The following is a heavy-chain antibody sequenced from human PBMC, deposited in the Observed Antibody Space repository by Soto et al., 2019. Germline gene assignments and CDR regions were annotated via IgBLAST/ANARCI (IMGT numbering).Heavy chain of an antibody. CDR3: TRGDSSAHFDY. D-gene: IGHD2-21*02. J-gene: IGHJ4*02. CDR1: GFTFDDYT. V-gene: IGHV3-43*01. Sequence: EVQLVESGGVVVQPGGSLRLSCAASGFTFDDYTMHWVRQVPGKGLEWVSLIRWDGSSSYYADSVKGRFTISRDNSKYSLFQQMNSLSADDTALYYCTRGDSSAHFDYWGQGTLVTVSS. CDR2: IRWDGSSS.